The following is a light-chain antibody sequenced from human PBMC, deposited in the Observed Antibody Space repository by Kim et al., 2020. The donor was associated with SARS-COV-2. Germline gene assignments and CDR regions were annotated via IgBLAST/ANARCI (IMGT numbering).Light chain of an antibody. CDR3: QQYGSSRT. CDR1: QIVSSSY. Sequence: LSPGERDTIFCRASQIVSSSYLAWYHQKPGQAPRLIPYGASSSAIGVPDRFSRSGSGTAFTFIISRLAPEDVAVYYCQQYGSSRTFGQGTKVDIK. J-gene: IGKJ1*01. V-gene: IGKV3-20*01. CDR2: GAS.